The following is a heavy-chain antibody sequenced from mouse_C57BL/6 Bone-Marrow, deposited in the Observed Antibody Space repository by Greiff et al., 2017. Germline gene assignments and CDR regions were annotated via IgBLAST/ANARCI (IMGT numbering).Heavy chain of an antibody. V-gene: IGHV1-55*01. Sequence: VQVVESGAELVKPGASVKMSCKASGYTFTSYWITWVKQRPGQGLEWIGDIYPGSGSTNYNEKFKSKATLTVDTSSSTAYMQLSSLTSEDSAVYYCAREATDYWGQGTTLTVSS. CDR2: IYPGSGST. CDR1: GYTFTSYW. J-gene: IGHJ2*01. D-gene: IGHD3-2*02. CDR3: AREATDY.